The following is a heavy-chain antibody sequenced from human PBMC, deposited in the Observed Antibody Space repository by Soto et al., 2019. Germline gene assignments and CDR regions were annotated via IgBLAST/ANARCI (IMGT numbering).Heavy chain of an antibody. CDR3: AREPLLTESGPGGFDS. J-gene: IGHJ4*02. CDR2: ITFSGGSA. D-gene: IGHD3-10*01. CDR1: GFTFRNYP. Sequence: EVQLLESGGGLVQPGGSLRLSCAASGFTFRNYPMSWVRQAPGKGLEWVSGITFSGGSAYYADSVRGRFIISRDNSKNTVSVQMNSLRVDDTAVYYCAREPLLTESGPGGFDSWGQGVLVTVSS. V-gene: IGHV3-23*01.